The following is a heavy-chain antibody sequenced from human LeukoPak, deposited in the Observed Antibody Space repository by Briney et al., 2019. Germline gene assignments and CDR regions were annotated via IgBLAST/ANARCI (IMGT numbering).Heavy chain of an antibody. Sequence: PSETLSLTCTVSGGSISSGSYYWSWIRQPAGKGLEWIGRIYTSGSTNYNPSLKSRVTISVDTSKNQFSLKLSSVTAADTAVYYCARAQITIFGVVREYFDYWGQGTLVTVSS. V-gene: IGHV4-61*02. D-gene: IGHD3-3*01. CDR3: ARAQITIFGVVREYFDY. CDR2: IYTSGST. CDR1: GGSISSGSYY. J-gene: IGHJ4*02.